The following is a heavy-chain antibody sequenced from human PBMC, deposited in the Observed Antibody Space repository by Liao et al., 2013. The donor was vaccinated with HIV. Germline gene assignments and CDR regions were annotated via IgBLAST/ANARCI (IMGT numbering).Heavy chain of an antibody. D-gene: IGHD2-2*02. Sequence: QVQLQQWGAGLLKPSETLSLTCTVSGGSISSSSYYWGWIRQPPGKGLEWIGSIYYSGSTYYNPSLKSRVTISVDMSKNQFSLKLSSVTAADTAVYYCAAIPSNSYYYYMDVWGKGTTVTVSS. CDR2: IYYSGST. J-gene: IGHJ6*03. CDR1: GGSISSSSYY. CDR3: AAIPSNSYYYYMDV. V-gene: IGHV4-39*07.